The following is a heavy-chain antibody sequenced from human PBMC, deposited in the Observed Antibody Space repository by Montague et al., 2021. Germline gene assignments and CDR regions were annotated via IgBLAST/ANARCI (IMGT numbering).Heavy chain of an antibody. CDR2: INGNSINI. D-gene: IGHD3-3*01. Sequence: SLRLSWAASGFLFNNYVMNWVRQAPGKGLEWVSGINGNSINIDYADSVKGRFTISRDNAKNSLYLQMNSLRAEDTAFYYCVKDTRDYYPDFWGQGILVTVSS. CDR3: VKDTRDYYPDF. CDR1: GFLFNNYV. J-gene: IGHJ4*02. V-gene: IGHV3-9*01.